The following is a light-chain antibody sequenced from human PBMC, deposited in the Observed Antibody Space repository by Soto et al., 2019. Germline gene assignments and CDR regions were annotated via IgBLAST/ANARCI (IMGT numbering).Light chain of an antibody. V-gene: IGLV2-23*02. CDR1: RSDVGSYDL. Sequence: QSALTQPASMSGSPGQSITISCTGTRSDVGSYDLVSWYQHHPDKAPKLIIYEVTKRPSGISNRFSGSKSGSTASLTISGLQAEDEADYYCSSYAGSTALVFGGGTKLTVL. CDR3: SSYAGSTALV. J-gene: IGLJ2*01. CDR2: EVT.